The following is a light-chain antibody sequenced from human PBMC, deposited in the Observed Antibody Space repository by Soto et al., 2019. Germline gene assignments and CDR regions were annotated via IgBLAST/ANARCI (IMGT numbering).Light chain of an antibody. V-gene: IGKV1-39*01. CDR3: QQSYSTLT. Sequence: EIQMTQTPSSLSASVGDRVTITCRASQSISSYLNWYQQKPGKAPKLLIYAASSLQSGVPSRFSGSGSGTDFTLTISSLQPEDFATYYCQQSYSTLTFGPGTKVDIK. CDR1: QSISSY. J-gene: IGKJ3*01. CDR2: AAS.